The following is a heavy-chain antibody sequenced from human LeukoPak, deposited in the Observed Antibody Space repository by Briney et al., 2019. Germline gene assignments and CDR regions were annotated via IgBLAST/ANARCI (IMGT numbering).Heavy chain of an antibody. J-gene: IGHJ5*02. Sequence: PSETLSLTCTVSGGSISSGDYYWSWIRQPPGKGLEWIGYIYYSGGTYYNPSLKSRVTISVDTSKNQFSLKLSSVTAADTAVYYCARDSTDNWFDPWGQGTWSPSPQ. V-gene: IGHV4-30-4*01. CDR3: ARDSTDNWFDP. CDR2: IYYSGGT. CDR1: GGSISSGDYY.